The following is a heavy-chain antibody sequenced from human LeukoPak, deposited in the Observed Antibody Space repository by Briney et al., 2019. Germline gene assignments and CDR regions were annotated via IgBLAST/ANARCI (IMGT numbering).Heavy chain of an antibody. CDR2: FDPEDGET. J-gene: IGHJ3*02. CDR1: GYTLTELS. D-gene: IGHD3-9*01. Sequence: ASVKVSCKVSGYTLTELSMHWVRQAPGKGLEWMGGFDPEDGETIYAQKFQGRVTMTEDTSTDTAYMELSSLRSEDTAVYYCATDGRRWGYGIFDAFDIWGRGTMVTVSS. V-gene: IGHV1-24*01. CDR3: ATDGRRWGYGIFDAFDI.